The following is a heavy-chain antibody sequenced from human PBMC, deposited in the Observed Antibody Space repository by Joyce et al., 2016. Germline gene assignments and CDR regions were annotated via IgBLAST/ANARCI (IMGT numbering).Heavy chain of an antibody. CDR3: AMSSYTNGIFDY. D-gene: IGHD2-8*01. V-gene: IGHV3-21*01. Sequence: EVQLVESGGGLVKPGGSLRLSCAASGFTFSSYSMSWVRQATGKGLEGVSSLSSSSYYIKYTDSVKGRFTISRDNAKNSLYLQMNSLRVEDTAVYYCAMSSYTNGIFDYWGQGTLVTVSS. CDR1: GFTFSSYS. J-gene: IGHJ4*02. CDR2: LSSSSYYI.